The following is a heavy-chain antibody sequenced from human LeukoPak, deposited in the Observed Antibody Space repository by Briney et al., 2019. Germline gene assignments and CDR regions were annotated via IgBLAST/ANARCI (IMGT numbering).Heavy chain of an antibody. D-gene: IGHD6-19*01. CDR3: ARWNSGWYDPPYYYGMDV. CDR1: GGSISSYY. V-gene: IGHV4-4*07. J-gene: IGHJ6*02. Sequence: SETLSLTCTVSGGSISSYYWSWIRQPAGKGLEWIGRIYTSGSTNYNPSLKSRVTMSVDTSKNQFSLKLSSVTAADTAVYYCARWNSGWYDPPYYYGMDVWGQGTTVTVSS. CDR2: IYTSGST.